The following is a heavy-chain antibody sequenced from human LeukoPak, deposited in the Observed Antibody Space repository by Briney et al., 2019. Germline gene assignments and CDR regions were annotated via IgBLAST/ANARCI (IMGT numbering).Heavy chain of an antibody. CDR1: GGSIGSTNCY. D-gene: IGHD6-19*01. Sequence: SETLSLTCTVSGGSIGSTNCYWGWIRQPPGKGLEWIANIYYSGSTYYNPSLKSRVTISVDTSKNQFSLRLNSVTPEDTAVYYCARDMRSGWYFPFDYWGQGTLVTVSS. CDR2: IYYSGST. CDR3: ARDMRSGWYFPFDY. J-gene: IGHJ4*02. V-gene: IGHV4-39*02.